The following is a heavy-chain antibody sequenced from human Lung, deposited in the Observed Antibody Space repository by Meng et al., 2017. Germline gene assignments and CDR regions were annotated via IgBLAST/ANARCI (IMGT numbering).Heavy chain of an antibody. CDR3: ARGPTTMAHDFDY. CDR1: GGSFSDYY. V-gene: IGHV4-34*01. D-gene: IGHD4-11*01. Sequence: QVQVQARGAGLLKPSETLSLTCVVSGGSFSDYYWSWIRQPPGRGLEWIGEINHSGSTNYNPSLESRATISVDTSQNNLSLKLSSVTAADSAVYYCARGPTTMAHDFDYWGQGTLVTVSS. J-gene: IGHJ4*02. CDR2: INHSGST.